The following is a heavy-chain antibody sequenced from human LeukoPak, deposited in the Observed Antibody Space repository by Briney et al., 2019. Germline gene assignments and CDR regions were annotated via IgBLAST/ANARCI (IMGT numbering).Heavy chain of an antibody. CDR2: FDPENGEM. Sequence: ASVKVSCKASGYTFTSYYIHWERQAPGKGLEWMGGFDPENGEMIFAQNFQGRVTMTEDTSTDTAYMELSSLRLEDTAVYYCATDQGQFGDPSFDYWGQGTLVTVSS. J-gene: IGHJ4*02. V-gene: IGHV1-24*01. CDR3: ATDQGQFGDPSFDY. CDR1: GYTFTSYY. D-gene: IGHD3-10*01.